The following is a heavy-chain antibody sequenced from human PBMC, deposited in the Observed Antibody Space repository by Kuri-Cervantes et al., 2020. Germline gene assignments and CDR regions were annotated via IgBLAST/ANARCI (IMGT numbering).Heavy chain of an antibody. J-gene: IGHJ4*02. D-gene: IGHD5-24*01. Sequence: ASVKVSCKASGYTFTGYYMHWVRQAPGQGLEWMGWINPNSGGTNYAQKFQGRVTMTRDTSISTAYMELSRLRSDDTAVYYCARLLTREMAIIDYWGQGTLVTVSS. CDR1: GYTFTGYY. CDR3: ARLLTREMAIIDY. V-gene: IGHV1-2*02. CDR2: INPNSGGT.